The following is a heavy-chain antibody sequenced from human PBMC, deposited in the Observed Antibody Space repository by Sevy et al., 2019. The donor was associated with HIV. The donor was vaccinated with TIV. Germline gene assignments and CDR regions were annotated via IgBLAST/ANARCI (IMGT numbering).Heavy chain of an antibody. Sequence: GGSLRLSCAASGFTFSLYSMTWVRQAPGKGPEWISYITTSSSIIYYADSVKGRFTISRANAKNLWYLQMNNLRVEDTAIYYCARDFTIFGVVSGIDYWGQGNLVTVSS. D-gene: IGHD3-3*01. CDR1: GFTFSLYS. CDR3: ARDFTIFGVVSGIDY. V-gene: IGHV3-48*04. J-gene: IGHJ4*02. CDR2: ITTSSSII.